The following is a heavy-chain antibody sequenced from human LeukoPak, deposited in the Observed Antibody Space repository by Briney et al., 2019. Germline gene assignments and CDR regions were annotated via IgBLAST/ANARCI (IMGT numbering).Heavy chain of an antibody. Sequence: GGSLRLSCAASGFTFSSYSMNWVRQAPGNGLEWVSSVSSSSSYIYYADSVKGRFTISRDNAKNSLYLQMNSLRAEDTAVYYCARDSPYYYDSSGVSDYWGQGTLVTVSS. J-gene: IGHJ4*02. D-gene: IGHD3-22*01. CDR3: ARDSPYYYDSSGVSDY. CDR1: GFTFSSYS. CDR2: VSSSSSYI. V-gene: IGHV3-21*01.